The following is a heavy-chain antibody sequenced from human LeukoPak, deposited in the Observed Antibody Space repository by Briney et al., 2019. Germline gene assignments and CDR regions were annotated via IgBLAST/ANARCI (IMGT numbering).Heavy chain of an antibody. J-gene: IGHJ5*02. CDR1: GGTFSSYA. V-gene: IGHV1-69*01. D-gene: IGHD2-15*01. CDR2: IIPIFGTA. CDR3: ALELGYCSGGSYFNWFDP. Sequence: SVKVSCKAFGGTFSSYAISWVRQAPGQGLEWMGGIIPIFGTANYAQKFQGRVTITADESTSTAYMELSSLRSEDTAVYYCALELGYCSGGSYFNWFDPWGQGTLVTVSS.